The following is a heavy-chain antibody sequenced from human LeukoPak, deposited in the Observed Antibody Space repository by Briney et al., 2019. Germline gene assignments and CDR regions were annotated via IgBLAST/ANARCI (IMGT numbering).Heavy chain of an antibody. CDR3: ARVGLDYFDY. CDR1: GGSISSYY. Sequence: SETLSLTCTVSGGSISSYYWSWIRQPPGKGLEWIWYIYYSGSTNYNPSLKSRVTISVDTSKNQFSPKLSSVTAADTAVYYCARVGLDYFDYWGQGTLVTVSS. D-gene: IGHD6-19*01. CDR2: IYYSGST. J-gene: IGHJ4*02. V-gene: IGHV4-59*01.